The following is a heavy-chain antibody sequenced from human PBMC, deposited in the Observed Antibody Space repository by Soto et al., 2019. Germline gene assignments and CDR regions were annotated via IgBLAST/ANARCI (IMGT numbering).Heavy chain of an antibody. Sequence: EVHLLESGGGLVQPGGSLRLSCAASGLTFRNYAMGWVRQAPGKGLEWVSAITATGDRAQYIDSVRSRFTISRDNSQNTLYMQMNSLRAEDTAVYYCAKDLRGPEAGTWYFDLWGRGSLVTVSS. V-gene: IGHV3-23*01. CDR1: GLTFRNYA. CDR3: AKDLRGPEAGTWYFDL. D-gene: IGHD6-13*01. J-gene: IGHJ2*01. CDR2: ITATGDRA.